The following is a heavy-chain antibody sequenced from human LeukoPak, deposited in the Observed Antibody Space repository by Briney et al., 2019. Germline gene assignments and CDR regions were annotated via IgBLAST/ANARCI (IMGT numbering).Heavy chain of an antibody. V-gene: IGHV4-30-2*05. Sequence: PSQTLSLTCAVSGGSISSGGYSWSWIRQPPGKGLEWIGYIYHSGSTYYNPSLKSRVTISVDTSKNQFSLKLSPVTAADTAVYYCAREVYSGYGTYYFDYWGQGTLVTVSS. CDR3: AREVYSGYGTYYFDY. J-gene: IGHJ4*02. CDR2: IYHSGST. D-gene: IGHD5-12*01. CDR1: GGSISSGGYS.